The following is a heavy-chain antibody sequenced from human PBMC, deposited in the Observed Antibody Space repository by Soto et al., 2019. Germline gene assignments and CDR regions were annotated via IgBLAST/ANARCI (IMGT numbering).Heavy chain of an antibody. CDR2: HHSDST. V-gene: IGHV4-4*09. D-gene: IGHD5-12*01. J-gene: IGHJ4*02. CDR1: GGSMSGQH. CDR3: ATYSVGEGGRGY. Sequence: QVQLQESGPGLVKPSETLSLTCTVSGGSMSGQHWSWIRQPPGKGLEWIGHHSDSTNYNPSLKSRVTISTDTSKNQFSLKLSSVTAAGTAVYYCATYSVGEGGRGYWGQGTLVTVSS.